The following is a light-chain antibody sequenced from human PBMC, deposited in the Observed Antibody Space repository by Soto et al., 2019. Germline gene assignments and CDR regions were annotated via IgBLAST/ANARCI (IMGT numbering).Light chain of an antibody. CDR3: ASYGGVNNLL. V-gene: IGLV2-8*01. CDR1: SSDIGGYNF. J-gene: IGLJ2*01. CDR2: DVT. Sequence: QSALTQPPSASGSPGQSVTISCTGTSSDIGGYNFVSWYQQHPGKAPKLMIYDVTKRPSGVPDRFSGSKSGNTASLTVSGLQAEDEADYYCASYGGVNNLLXGGGTKLTVL.